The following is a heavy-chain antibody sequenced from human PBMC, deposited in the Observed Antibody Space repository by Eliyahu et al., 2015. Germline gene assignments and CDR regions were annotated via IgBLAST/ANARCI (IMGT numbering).Heavy chain of an antibody. D-gene: IGHD1-14*01. CDR3: ARQKNRYYYYYGMDV. CDR2: IYYRGST. J-gene: IGHJ6*02. CDR1: GGSISSYY. V-gene: IGHV4-59*08. Sequence: QVQLQESGPGLVKPSETLSLTCTVSGGSISSYYWXWIRQPPGKGLEWIGVIYYRGSTNYNPSLKSRVTISVDTSKNQFSLKLSSVTAADTAVYYCARQKNRYYYYYGMDVWGQGTTVTVSS.